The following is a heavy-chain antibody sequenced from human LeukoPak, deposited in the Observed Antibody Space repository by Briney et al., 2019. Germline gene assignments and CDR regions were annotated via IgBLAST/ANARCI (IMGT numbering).Heavy chain of an antibody. CDR1: GFTFSSYS. D-gene: IGHD1-7*01. CDR2: ISSSSSYI. V-gene: IGHV3-21*01. J-gene: IGHJ5*02. CDR3: ARETGTTPRAKFDP. Sequence: PGGSLRLSCAASGFTFSSYSMNWVRQAPGKGLEWVSSISSSSSYIYYADSVKGRFTISRDNAKNSLYLQMNSLRAEDTAVCYCARETGTTPRAKFDPWGQGTLVTVSS.